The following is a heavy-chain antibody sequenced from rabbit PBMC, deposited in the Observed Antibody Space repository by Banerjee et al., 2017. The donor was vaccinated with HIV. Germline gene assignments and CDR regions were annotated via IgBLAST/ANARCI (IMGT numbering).Heavy chain of an antibody. V-gene: IGHV1S45*01. D-gene: IGHD2-1*01. CDR3: ARDPYGDPDFNL. CDR2: IDVSSTGNT. J-gene: IGHJ4*01. CDR1: GFSFSSGYW. Sequence: QEQLEESGGGLVKPGGTLTLTCTASGFSFSSGYWICWVRQAPGKGLEWIACIDVSSTGNTYYASWAKGRFTISKTSSTTVTLQVTSLTAADTATYFCARDPYGDPDFNLWGQGTLVTVS.